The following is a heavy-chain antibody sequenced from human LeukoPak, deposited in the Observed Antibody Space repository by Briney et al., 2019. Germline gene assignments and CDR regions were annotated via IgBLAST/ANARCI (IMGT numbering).Heavy chain of an antibody. CDR3: ARDAGSGWSSFDY. Sequence: SETLSLTCTVSGGSISSYYWSWIRQPPGKGLEWIGYIYYSGSTNYNPSLKSRVTISVDTSKNQFSLKLSSVTAADTAVYYCARDAGSGWSSFDYWGQGTLVTVSS. J-gene: IGHJ4*02. D-gene: IGHD6-19*01. V-gene: IGHV4-59*01. CDR2: IYYSGST. CDR1: GGSISSYY.